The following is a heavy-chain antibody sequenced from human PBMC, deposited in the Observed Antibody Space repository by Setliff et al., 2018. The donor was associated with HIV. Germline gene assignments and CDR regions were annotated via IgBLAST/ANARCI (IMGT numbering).Heavy chain of an antibody. J-gene: IGHJ4*02. CDR2: IKQDGSER. CDR3: AKERWGHPVEF. Sequence: GGSLRLSCVASGITFSSYWMSWVRQAPGKGLEWVANIKQDGSERSYVDSVKGRFTISRDNARNSLYLQMSSLTAEDTGLYYCAKERWGHPVEFRGQGTLVTVSS. D-gene: IGHD2-15*01. V-gene: IGHV3-7*01. CDR1: GITFSSYW.